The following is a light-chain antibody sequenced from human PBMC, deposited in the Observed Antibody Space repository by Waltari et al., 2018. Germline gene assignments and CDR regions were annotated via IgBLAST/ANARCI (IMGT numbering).Light chain of an antibody. J-gene: IGKJ4*01. CDR3: QQYYTTPLT. Sequence: DIVMTQSPDSLAVSLGARATINCKSSQSVLYGSNHKTSLAWYQQKPGQPPRFLIYWASTRESGVPDRFSGRGSGANFTLTISSLQAEDAAVYYCQQYYTTPLTFGGGTKVAIK. CDR1: QSVLYGSNHKTS. CDR2: WAS. V-gene: IGKV4-1*01.